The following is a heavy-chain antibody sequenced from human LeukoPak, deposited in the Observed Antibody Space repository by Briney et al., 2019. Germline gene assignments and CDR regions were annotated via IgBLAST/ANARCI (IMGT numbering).Heavy chain of an antibody. V-gene: IGHV4-59*08. CDR2: IYYSGST. J-gene: IGHJ4*02. CDR1: GGSISSYH. D-gene: IGHD1-26*01. Sequence: KPSETLSLTCTVSGGSISSYHWSWIRQTPGKGLEWIGYIYYSGSTNYNPSLKSRVTISVDTSKNQFSLKLSSVTAADTAVYFCARHGASGSYLYYFDYWGQGTLVTVSS. CDR3: ARHGASGSYLYYFDY.